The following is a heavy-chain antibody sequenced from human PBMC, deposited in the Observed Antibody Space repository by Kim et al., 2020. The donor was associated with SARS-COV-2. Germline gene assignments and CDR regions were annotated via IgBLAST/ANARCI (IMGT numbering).Heavy chain of an antibody. D-gene: IGHD4-4*01. V-gene: IGHV1-2*02. CDR1: GYTFTGYY. J-gene: IGHJ6*03. CDR3: ARVSTLTTVTYYYYYMDV. CDR2: INPNSGGT. Sequence: ASVKVSCKASGYTFTGYYMHWVRQAPGQGLEWMGWINPNSGGTNYAQKFQGRVTMTRDTSISTAYMELSRLRSDDTAVYYCARVSTLTTVTYYYYYMDVWGKGTTVTVSS.